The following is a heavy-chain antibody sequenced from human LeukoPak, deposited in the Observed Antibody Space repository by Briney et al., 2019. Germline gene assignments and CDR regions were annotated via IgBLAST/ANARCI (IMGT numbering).Heavy chain of an antibody. V-gene: IGHV3-23*01. Sequence: SGGSLRLSCAASGITFSSYAMSWVRQAPGKGLEWVSGISGSGGSTYYADSVKGRFTFSRDNSKNTLYLQMNSLRAEDTAVYYCAKDLDDYGGNSLSDWGQGTLVTVSS. CDR3: AKDLDDYGGNSLSD. J-gene: IGHJ4*02. CDR1: GITFSSYA. CDR2: ISGSGGST. D-gene: IGHD4-23*01.